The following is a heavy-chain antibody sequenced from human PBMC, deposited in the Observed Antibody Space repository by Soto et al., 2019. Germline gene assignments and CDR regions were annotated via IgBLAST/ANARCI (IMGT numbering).Heavy chain of an antibody. CDR3: ARDLIVVVPAAMPDAFDI. D-gene: IGHD2-2*01. CDR2: ISSSSSYI. J-gene: IGHJ3*02. CDR1: GFTFSSYS. V-gene: IGHV3-21*01. Sequence: GGSLRLSXAASGFTFSSYSMNWVRQAPGKGLEWVSSISSSSSYIYYADSVKGRFTISRDNAKNSLYLQMNSLRAEDTAVYYCARDLIVVVPAAMPDAFDIWGQGTMVTVSS.